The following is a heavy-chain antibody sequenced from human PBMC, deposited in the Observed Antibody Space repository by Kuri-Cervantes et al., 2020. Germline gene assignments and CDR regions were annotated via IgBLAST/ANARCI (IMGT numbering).Heavy chain of an antibody. CDR2: ISRSSSDI. J-gene: IGHJ4*02. CDR1: GFTFDDYA. CDR3: AKDFDRGISGS. D-gene: IGHD1-26*01. V-gene: IGHV3-9*01. Sequence: SLKISCAASGFTFDDYAMHWVRQAPGKGLEWVSGISRSSSDIGYADSVKGRFTISRDNAKKSLYLQMNSLRAEDTAVYYCAKDFDRGISGSWGQGTLVTVSS.